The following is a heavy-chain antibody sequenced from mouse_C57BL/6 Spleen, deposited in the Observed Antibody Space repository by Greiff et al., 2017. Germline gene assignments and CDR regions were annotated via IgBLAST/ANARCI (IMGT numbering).Heavy chain of an antibody. CDR2: IYPGSGST. CDR3: AMVTSTGTVDY. J-gene: IGHJ2*01. V-gene: IGHV1-55*01. CDR1: GYTFTSYW. Sequence: QVQLQQPGAELVKPGASVKMSCKASGYTFTSYWITWVKQRPGQGLEWIGDIYPGSGSTNYNEKFKSKATLTVDTSSRTAYMQLSSLTSVDSAVYYCAMVTSTGTVDYWGQGTTLTVSS. D-gene: IGHD4-1*02.